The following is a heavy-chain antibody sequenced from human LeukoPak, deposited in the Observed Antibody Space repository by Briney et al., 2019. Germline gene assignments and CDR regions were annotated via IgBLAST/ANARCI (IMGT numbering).Heavy chain of an antibody. V-gene: IGHV3-30*02. CDR3: ARRGYSYGWDYYYYMDV. Sequence: GGSLRLSCAASGFTFSSYGMHWVRQAPGKGLEWVAFIRYDGSNKYYADSVKGRFTISRDNSKNTLYLRMNSLRAEDTAVYYCARRGYSYGWDYYYYMDVWGKGTTVTISS. D-gene: IGHD5-18*01. CDR2: IRYDGSNK. CDR1: GFTFSSYG. J-gene: IGHJ6*03.